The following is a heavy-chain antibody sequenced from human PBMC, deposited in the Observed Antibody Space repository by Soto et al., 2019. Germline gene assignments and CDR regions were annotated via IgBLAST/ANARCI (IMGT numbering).Heavy chain of an antibody. D-gene: IGHD3-16*02. Sequence: EVQLLESGGGLVQPGGSLTLSCATSGFTFSSHAMVWVRQAAEKGLEWVASIINNGDTAYYADSVKGRFTISRGNSENTLYLQMNGLRADDTALYFCAKSRVFIGAIVTLLDSWGQGTQVTVSS. CDR2: IINNGDTA. J-gene: IGHJ4*02. CDR3: AKSRVFIGAIVTLLDS. V-gene: IGHV3-23*01. CDR1: GFTFSSHA.